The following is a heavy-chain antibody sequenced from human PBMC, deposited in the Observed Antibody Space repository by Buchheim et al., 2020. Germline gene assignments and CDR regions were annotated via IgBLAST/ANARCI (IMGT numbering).Heavy chain of an antibody. CDR1: GYTFTGYY. CDR3: ARVHYDFWSGYDYYYYGMDV. CDR2: INPNSGGT. D-gene: IGHD3-3*01. Sequence: QVQLVQSGAEVKKPGASVKVSCKASGYTFTGYYMHWVRQAPGQGLEWMGWINPNSGGTNYAQQFQGRVTMTRETSISTAYMELSRLRSDDTAVYYCARVHYDFWSGYDYYYYGMDVWGQGTT. J-gene: IGHJ6*02. V-gene: IGHV1-2*02.